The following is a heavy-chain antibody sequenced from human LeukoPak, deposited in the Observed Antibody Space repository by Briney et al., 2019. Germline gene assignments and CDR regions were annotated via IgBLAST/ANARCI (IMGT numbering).Heavy chain of an antibody. CDR3: ARAVTLTGYYFDY. CDR1: GGSISSYY. D-gene: IGHD3-9*01. V-gene: IGHV4-59*12. Sequence: SETLSLTCTVSGGSISSYYWSWIRQPPGKGLEWIGYIYYSGSTDYNPSLKSRVTISVDTSKNQFSLKLSSVTAADTAVYYCARAVTLTGYYFDYWGQGTLVTVSS. J-gene: IGHJ4*02. CDR2: IYYSGST.